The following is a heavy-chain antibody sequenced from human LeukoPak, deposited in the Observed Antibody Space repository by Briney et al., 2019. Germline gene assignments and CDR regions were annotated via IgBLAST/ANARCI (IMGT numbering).Heavy chain of an antibody. V-gene: IGHV3-30*18. CDR3: AKDLSSGSRRAY. CDR1: GFTFSSYG. D-gene: IGHD6-19*01. CDR2: ISYDGSNK. J-gene: IGHJ4*02. Sequence: GGSLRLSCAASGFTFSSYGMHWVRQAPGKGLEWVAVISYDGSNKYYADSVKGRFTISRDNSKSTLYLQMNSLRGEDTAVYYCAKDLSSGSRRAYWGQGTLVTVSS.